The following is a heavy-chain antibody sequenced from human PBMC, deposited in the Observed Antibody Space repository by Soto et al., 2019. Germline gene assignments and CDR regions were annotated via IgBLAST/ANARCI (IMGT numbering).Heavy chain of an antibody. CDR3: ARMISRTPDYDFWSGSSMDV. Sequence: SVKVSCKASGGTFSSYAISWVRQAPGQGLEWMGGIIPIFGTANYAQKFQGRVTITADESTSTAYMELSSLRSEDTAVYYCARMISRTPDYDFWSGSSMDVWGQGTTVTVSS. D-gene: IGHD3-3*01. V-gene: IGHV1-69*13. CDR2: IIPIFGTA. J-gene: IGHJ6*02. CDR1: GGTFSSYA.